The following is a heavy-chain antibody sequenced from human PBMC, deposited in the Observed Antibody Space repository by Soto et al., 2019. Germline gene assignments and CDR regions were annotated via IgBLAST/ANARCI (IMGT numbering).Heavy chain of an antibody. V-gene: IGHV4-59*01. CDR2: IYYSGST. CDR3: ARAGIRYCSGGSCPNWFDP. J-gene: IGHJ5*02. CDR1: GGSISSYY. D-gene: IGHD2-15*01. Sequence: SEILSLTCTVSGGSISSYYWSWIRQPPGKGLEWIGYIYYSGSTNYNPSLKSRVTISVDTSKNQFSLKLSSVTAADTAVYYCARAGIRYCSGGSCPNWFDPWGQGTLVTVSS.